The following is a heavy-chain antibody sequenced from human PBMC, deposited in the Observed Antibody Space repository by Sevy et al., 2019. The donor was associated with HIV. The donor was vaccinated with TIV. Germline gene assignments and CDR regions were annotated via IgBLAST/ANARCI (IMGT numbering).Heavy chain of an antibody. V-gene: IGHV3-74*01. J-gene: IGHJ5*02. D-gene: IGHD1-26*01. CDR1: GFTFSSYW. CDR2: IKSAGSST. CDR3: ARDRSGSYHVSDNWFDP. Sequence: GGSLRLSCAASGFTFSSYWMHWVRQVPGKGLVWVSRIKSAGSSTSYADSVKGRFTISRDNAKNTLYLQMNSLRAEDTAVYYCARDRSGSYHVSDNWFDPWGQGTLVTVSS.